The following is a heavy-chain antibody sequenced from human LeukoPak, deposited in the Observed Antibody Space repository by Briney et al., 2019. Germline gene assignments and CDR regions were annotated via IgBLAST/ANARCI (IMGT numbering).Heavy chain of an antibody. CDR1: GFTFINAW. CDR2: IRSETDGGTT. J-gene: IGHJ1*01. D-gene: IGHD6-25*01. CDR3: TTAAFH. V-gene: IGHV3-15*01. Sequence: GGSLRLSCAASGFTFINAWMSWVRQAPGKGLEWVGHIRSETDGGTTDYAAPVKRRFTISRADSKNTLSLQMNSLKTEDTAVYYCTTAAFHWGQGTLVTVSS.